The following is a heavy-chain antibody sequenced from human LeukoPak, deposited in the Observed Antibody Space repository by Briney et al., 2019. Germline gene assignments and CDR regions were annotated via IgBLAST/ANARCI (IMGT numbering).Heavy chain of an antibody. J-gene: IGHJ4*02. CDR1: GFTFSSYA. CDR2: ISYDGSNK. Sequence: GGSLRLSCAASGFTFSSYAMHWVRQAPGKGLEWVAVISYDGSNKYYADSVKGRFTISRDNSKNTLYLQMNSLRAEDTAVYYCASWYAGGIDYWGQGTLVPVSS. D-gene: IGHD6-13*01. V-gene: IGHV3-30-3*01. CDR3: ASWYAGGIDY.